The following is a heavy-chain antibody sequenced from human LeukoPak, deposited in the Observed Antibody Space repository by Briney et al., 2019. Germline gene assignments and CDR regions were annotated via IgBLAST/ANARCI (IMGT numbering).Heavy chain of an antibody. D-gene: IGHD6-19*01. V-gene: IGHV3-15*01. CDR3: TTENSSGWYYFDY. Sequence: PGGSLRLSCAASGFTFSNAWMSWVRQAPGKGLEWVGRIKSKTDGGTTDYAAPVKGRFTISRDDSKNTLYLQVNSLKTEDTAVYYCTTENSSGWYYFDYWGQGTLVTVSS. CDR2: IKSKTDGGTT. CDR1: GFTFSNAW. J-gene: IGHJ4*02.